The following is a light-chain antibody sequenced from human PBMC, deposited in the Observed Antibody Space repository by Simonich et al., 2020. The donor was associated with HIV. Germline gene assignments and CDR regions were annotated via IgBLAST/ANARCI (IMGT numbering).Light chain of an antibody. CDR1: QSITTY. CDR2: AAS. V-gene: IGKV1-39*01. J-gene: IGKJ5*01. CDR3: QQSYSTPRT. Sequence: DIQMTQSPSSLSASVGDRVTITCRASQSITTYLNWYQQKPGKAPKLLIYAASSLQSGVPSRSSGSGSGTDFTLTISSLQPEDFATYYCQQSYSTPRTFGQGTRLDIK.